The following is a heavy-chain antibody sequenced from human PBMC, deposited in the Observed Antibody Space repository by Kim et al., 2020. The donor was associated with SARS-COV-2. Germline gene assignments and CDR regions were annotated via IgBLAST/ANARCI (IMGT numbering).Heavy chain of an antibody. J-gene: IGHJ4*02. V-gene: IGHV3-15*01. Sequence: GGTIEYPAPVKGRFPISREYSKNMLYLQKNSLKSEDTAVYYCTTYDGGYFDFWGQGTLVTVSS. CDR3: TTYDGGYFDF. D-gene: IGHD3-22*01. CDR2: GGTI.